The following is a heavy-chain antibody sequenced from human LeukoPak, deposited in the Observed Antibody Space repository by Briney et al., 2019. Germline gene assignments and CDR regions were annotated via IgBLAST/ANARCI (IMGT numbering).Heavy chain of an antibody. D-gene: IGHD2-2*01. V-gene: IGHV3-30*02. CDR1: GFTFSSYG. CDR3: AKDWASNSSGSYAYPYYFDY. J-gene: IGHJ4*02. CDR2: IRYDGSNK. Sequence: GGSLRLACAASGFTFSSYGMHWVRQAPGKGLEWVAFIRYDGSNKYYADSVKGRFTISRDNSKNTLYLQMNSLRAEDTAVYYCAKDWASNSSGSYAYPYYFDYWGQGTLVTVSS.